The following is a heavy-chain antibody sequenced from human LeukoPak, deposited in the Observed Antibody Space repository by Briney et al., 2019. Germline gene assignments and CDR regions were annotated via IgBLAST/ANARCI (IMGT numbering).Heavy chain of an antibody. D-gene: IGHD1-26*01. V-gene: IGHV3-48*04. Sequence: AGSLRLSCAASGFIFSSYCMNWVRQVPGKGLEWVSFISSSSSTMYYADSVKGRFTISRNNAKNSLYLQMNSLRAEDTAVYYCARDRGGSYSAIDYWGQGTLVTVSS. CDR3: ARDRGGSYSAIDY. J-gene: IGHJ4*02. CDR2: ISSSSSTM. CDR1: GFIFSSYC.